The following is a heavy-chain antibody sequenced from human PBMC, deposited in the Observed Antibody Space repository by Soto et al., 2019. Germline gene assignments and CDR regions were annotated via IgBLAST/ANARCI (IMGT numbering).Heavy chain of an antibody. Sequence: GASVKVSCMASGYTCTGYDINWVRQATGQGPEWMGWMNPNSGNTGYAQKFHGRVTMTRNTSISTAYMELSSLRSEDAAVYYCTRGAIEYYDFWSCYFYGMDVSGQGTTVTVSS. V-gene: IGHV1-8*01. CDR3: TRGAIEYYDFWSCYFYGMDV. CDR2: MNPNSGNT. J-gene: IGHJ6*02. D-gene: IGHD3-3*01. CDR1: GYTCTGYD.